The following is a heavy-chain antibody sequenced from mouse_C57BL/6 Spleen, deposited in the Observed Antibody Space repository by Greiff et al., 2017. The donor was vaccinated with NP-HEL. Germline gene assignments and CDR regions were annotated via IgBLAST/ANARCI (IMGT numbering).Heavy chain of an antibody. V-gene: IGHV1-15*01. Sequence: QVQLQQSGAELVRPGASVTLSCKASGYTFTDYEMHWVKQTPVHGLEWIGAIDPETGGTAYNQKFKGKAILTADKSSSTAYMELRSLTSEDSAVYYCRVWGTTVGGYFDYWGQGTTLTVSS. CDR3: RVWGTTVGGYFDY. CDR2: IDPETGGT. J-gene: IGHJ2*01. CDR1: GYTFTDYE. D-gene: IGHD1-1*01.